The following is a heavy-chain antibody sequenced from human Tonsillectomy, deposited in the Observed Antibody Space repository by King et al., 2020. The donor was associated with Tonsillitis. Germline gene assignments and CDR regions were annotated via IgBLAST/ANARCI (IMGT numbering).Heavy chain of an antibody. CDR2: INHRGRT. CDR3: ARRADCTDTSCYFDS. CDR1: GGSFSDYY. J-gene: IGHJ4*02. D-gene: IGHD2-2*01. V-gene: IGHV4-34*01. Sequence: VQLQQWGAGLLKPLETLSLTCAVYGGSFSDYYWSWIRQPPGKGLEGIGEINHRGRTNYNPSFTSPVTMSVDTSKSQFSLNLNSVTAADTAVYYCARRADCTDTSCYFDSWGQGSLVTVSS.